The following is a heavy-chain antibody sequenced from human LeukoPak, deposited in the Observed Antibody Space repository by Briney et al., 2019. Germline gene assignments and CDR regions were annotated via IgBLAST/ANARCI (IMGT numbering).Heavy chain of an antibody. V-gene: IGHV3-49*04. CDR1: GFTFGDYA. CDR2: IRSKAYGGTT. J-gene: IGHJ4*02. CDR3: TRSAGYSSGWYHDY. D-gene: IGHD6-19*01. Sequence: PGRSLRLSCTASGFTFGDYAMSWVRQAPGKGLGWVGFIRSKAYGGTTEYAASVKGRFTISRDDSKSIAYLQMNSLKIEDTAVYYCTRSAGYSSGWYHDYWGQGTLVTVSS.